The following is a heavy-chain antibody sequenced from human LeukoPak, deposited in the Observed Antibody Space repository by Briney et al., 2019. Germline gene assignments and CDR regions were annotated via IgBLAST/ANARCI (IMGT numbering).Heavy chain of an antibody. CDR1: GSAFTYYG. CDR2: ISAYNGNS. V-gene: IGHV1-18*01. Sequence: EGSLKVSCKASGSAFTYYGFSWVRQAAGQGLEWVAWISAYNGNSDYAQKFQSRVTMTTDKSTSTVYMELRSLTSDDTAVYYCARDLVAVAGRGDIFDIWGQGTMVTVSS. CDR3: ARDLVAVAGRGDIFDI. J-gene: IGHJ3*02. D-gene: IGHD6-19*01.